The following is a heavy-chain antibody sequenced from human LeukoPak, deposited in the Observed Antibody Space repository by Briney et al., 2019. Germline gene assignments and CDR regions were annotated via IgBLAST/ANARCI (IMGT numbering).Heavy chain of an antibody. D-gene: IGHD5-18*01. CDR3: ARKVALAMDSDC. Sequence: GGSLRLSCAASGFTFKSYGMTCVRQVPGKGLEWGSSITGAGSSTKYADSVSGRFTISRDNSKNTLSLQMTGLRAEDTAVYYCARKVALAMDSDCWGEGTLVTVSS. J-gene: IGHJ4*02. V-gene: IGHV3-23*01. CDR2: ITGAGSST. CDR1: GFTFKSYG.